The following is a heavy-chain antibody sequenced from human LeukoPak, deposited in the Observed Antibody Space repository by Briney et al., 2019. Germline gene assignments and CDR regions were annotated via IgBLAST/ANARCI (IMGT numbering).Heavy chain of an antibody. CDR3: AKRGVVIRGILVIGYHQEAYLYDF. CDR2: IRERGGRT. Sequence: GASLRLSCVVSGIKLSSYDMTWVRHAPGKGLELVSYIRERGGRTTYADVVKGRFTISRDTSLNTLYLQMNNLRAEDTAVYFCAKRGVVIRGILVIGYHQEAYLYDFWGQGVLVTVSS. J-gene: IGHJ4*02. CDR1: GIKLSSYD. D-gene: IGHD3-10*01. V-gene: IGHV3-23*01.